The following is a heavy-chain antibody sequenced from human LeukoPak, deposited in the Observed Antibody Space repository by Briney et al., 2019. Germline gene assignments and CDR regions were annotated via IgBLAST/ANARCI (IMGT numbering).Heavy chain of an antibody. CDR3: AKFPPVGITLSTTDY. CDR2: IRYDGSNK. CDR1: GFTFSSYG. D-gene: IGHD3-22*01. J-gene: IGHJ4*02. V-gene: IGHV3-30*02. Sequence: GGSLRLSCAASGFTFSSYGMHWVRQAPGKGLEWVAFIRYDGSNKYYADSVKGRFTISRDNSKNTLYLQMSSLRAEDTAVYYCAKFPPVGITLSTTDYWGQGTLVTVSS.